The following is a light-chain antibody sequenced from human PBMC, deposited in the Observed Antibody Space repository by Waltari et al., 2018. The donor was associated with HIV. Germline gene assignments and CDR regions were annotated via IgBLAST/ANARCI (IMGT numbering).Light chain of an antibody. CDR3: ATWDDSLNGHVV. CDR1: SSNIGDNT. V-gene: IGLV1-44*01. CDR2: TNT. J-gene: IGLJ2*01. Sequence: QSVLTQPPSASGTPGQTVTITCSGSSSNIGDNTVHWYQQLPGTAPKPLIYTNTQRPSGFPDRFSGSKSGTSASLAISGLQSEDEADYYCATWDDSLNGHVVFGGGTKLTVL.